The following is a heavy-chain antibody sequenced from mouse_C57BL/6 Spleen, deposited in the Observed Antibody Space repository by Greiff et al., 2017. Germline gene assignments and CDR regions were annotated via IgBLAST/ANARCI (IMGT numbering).Heavy chain of an antibody. D-gene: IGHD2-3*01. Sequence: VQLQQSGAELVRPGASVTLSCKASGYTFTDYEMHWVKQTPVHGLEWIGAIDPETGGTAYTQKFKGKSILTADKSSNTAYMELRSLTSEDSAGYYCTRWTGDGYYGYWGQGTTLTVSS. V-gene: IGHV1-15*01. J-gene: IGHJ2*01. CDR1: GYTFTDYE. CDR2: IDPETGGT. CDR3: TRWTGDGYYGY.